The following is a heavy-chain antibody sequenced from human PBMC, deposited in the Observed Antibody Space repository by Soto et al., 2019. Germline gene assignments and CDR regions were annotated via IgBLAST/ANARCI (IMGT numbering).Heavy chain of an antibody. V-gene: IGHV1-3*01. J-gene: IGHJ6*02. CDR3: ARTPPAWIQLPYGMDV. CDR2: INAGNGNT. CDR1: GYTFTSYA. D-gene: IGHD5-18*01. Sequence: GASVKASCKDSGYTFTSYAMHCVRQAPGQRLEWMGWINAGNGNTKYSQKFQGRVTITRDTSASTAYMELSSLRSEDTAVYYCARTPPAWIQLPYGMDVWGQGTTVTVSS.